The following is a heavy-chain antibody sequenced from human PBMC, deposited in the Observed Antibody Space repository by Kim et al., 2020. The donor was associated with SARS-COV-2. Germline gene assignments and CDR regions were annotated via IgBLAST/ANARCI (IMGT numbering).Heavy chain of an antibody. CDR2: ISSSSSYT. CDR1: GFTFSDYY. D-gene: IGHD1-26*01. V-gene: IGHV3-11*06. CDR3: AGARWGATPRGPYFDY. Sequence: GGSLRLSCTASGFTFSDYYMSWVRQAPGKGLEWVSYISSSSSYTNYADSVKSRFTITRDNAKNSLYLQMNSLRAEDTAGYYCAGARWGATPRGPYFDYWGQGTLVTVSS. J-gene: IGHJ4*02.